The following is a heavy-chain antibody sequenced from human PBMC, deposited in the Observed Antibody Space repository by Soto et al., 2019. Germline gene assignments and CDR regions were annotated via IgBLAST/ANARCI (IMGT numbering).Heavy chain of an antibody. CDR2: IIPIFGTA. D-gene: IGHD3-22*01. CDR1: GGTFSIYA. J-gene: IGHJ1*01. V-gene: IGHV1-69*13. Sequence: SVKVSCKASGGTFSIYAISCVLQSPVQWLEWMGGIIPIFGTANYAQKFQGRVTITADESTSTAYMELSSLRSEDTAVYYCARDVSGYYDSSGYQYQHWGQGTLVTVSS. CDR3: ARDVSGYYDSSGYQYQH.